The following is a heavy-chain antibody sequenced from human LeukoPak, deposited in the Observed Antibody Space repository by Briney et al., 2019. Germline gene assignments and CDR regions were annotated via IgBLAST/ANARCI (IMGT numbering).Heavy chain of an antibody. V-gene: IGHV4-34*01. CDR2: INHSGST. J-gene: IGHJ4*02. CDR1: GGSFSGYY. D-gene: IGHD3-10*01. CDR3: ARGRRYYYGSGSYYCYFDY. Sequence: SETLSLTCAVYGGSFSGYYWSWIRQPPGKGLEWIGEINHSGSTNYNPSLKSRVTISVDTSKNQFSLKLGSVTAADTAVYYCARGRRYYYGSGSYYCYFDYWGQGTLVTVSS.